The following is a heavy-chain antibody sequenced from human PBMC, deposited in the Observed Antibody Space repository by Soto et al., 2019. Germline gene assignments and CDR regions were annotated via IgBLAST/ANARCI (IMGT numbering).Heavy chain of an antibody. V-gene: IGHV3-30*03. D-gene: IGHD6-19*01. CDR1: GFTFSSYG. CDR2: ISYDGSNK. J-gene: IGHJ4*02. Sequence: QVQLVESGGGVVQPGRSLRLSCAASGFTFSSYGMHWVRQAPGKGLEWVAVISYDGSNKYYADSVKGRFTISRDNSKNTLYLQMNSLRAEDTAVYYCARDLAVAGPSSPGELDYWGQGTLVTVSS. CDR3: ARDLAVAGPSSPGELDY.